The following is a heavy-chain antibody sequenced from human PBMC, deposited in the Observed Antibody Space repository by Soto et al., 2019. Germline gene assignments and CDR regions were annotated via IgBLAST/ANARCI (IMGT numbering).Heavy chain of an antibody. Sequence: EVQLVESGGGLVQPGGSLRLSCAASGFTVSSNYMSWVRQAPGKGLEWVSVIYSGGSTYYADSVKGRFTISRDNSKNTLYLQMNSLRAEDTAVYYCARDIGYGDYDFDYWGQGTPVTVSS. D-gene: IGHD4-17*01. V-gene: IGHV3-66*01. CDR3: ARDIGYGDYDFDY. CDR1: GFTVSSNY. CDR2: IYSGGST. J-gene: IGHJ4*02.